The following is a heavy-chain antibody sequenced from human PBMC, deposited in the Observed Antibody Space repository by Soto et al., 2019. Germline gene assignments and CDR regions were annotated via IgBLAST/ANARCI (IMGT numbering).Heavy chain of an antibody. CDR2: IRSKGDGETT. CDR1: GFTFSNAW. J-gene: IGHJ6*02. Sequence: GGSLRLSCAASGFTFSNAWMSWVRQAPGKGLEWVGRIRSKGDGETTDYAAPVRGRFTISRDDSKNTFFLQMNSLKAEDTAVYYCTTDRAGGYFYYFGVVVWGQGTTVTVSS. CDR3: TTDRAGGYFYYFGVVV. D-gene: IGHD2-15*01. V-gene: IGHV3-15*01.